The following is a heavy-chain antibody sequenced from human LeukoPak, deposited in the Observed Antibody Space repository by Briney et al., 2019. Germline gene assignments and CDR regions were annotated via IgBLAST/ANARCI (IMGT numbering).Heavy chain of an antibody. CDR3: ARFKCGYSYGYYYYYGMDV. J-gene: IGHJ6*02. D-gene: IGHD5-18*01. CDR1: GGSFSGYY. V-gene: IGHV4-34*01. CDR2: INHSGST. Sequence: SETLSLTCAVYGGSFSGYYWSWIRQPPRKGLEWIGEINHSGSTNYNPSLKSRVTISVDTSKNQFSLKLSSVTAADMAVYYCARFKCGYSYGYYYYYGMDVWGQGTTVTVSS.